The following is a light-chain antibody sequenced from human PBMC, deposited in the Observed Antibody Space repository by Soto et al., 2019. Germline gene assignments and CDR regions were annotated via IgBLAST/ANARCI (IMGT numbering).Light chain of an antibody. CDR2: GNS. Sequence: QSVLTQPPSVSGAPGQRVTISCTGSSSNIGAGYYVHWYQQLPGTAPKLIIYGNSNRPSGVPDRFSGSKSGNSASLAITGLQAEDEADYYCKSYASSRSGSVFGGGTQLTVL. CDR3: KSYASSRSGSV. CDR1: SSNIGAGYY. V-gene: IGLV1-40*01. J-gene: IGLJ2*01.